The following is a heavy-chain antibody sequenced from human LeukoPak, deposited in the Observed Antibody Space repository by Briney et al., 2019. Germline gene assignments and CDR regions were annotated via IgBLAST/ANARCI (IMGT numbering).Heavy chain of an antibody. J-gene: IGHJ4*02. Sequence: ASVKVSCKASGYTFTGYYIHWVRQAPGQGLEWMGWISPNSDDTNYAQNFQGRVTMTGDTSISTAYMELSRLRSDDTAVYYCARNFGSGWYIDYWGQGTLVTVSS. D-gene: IGHD6-19*01. CDR3: ARNFGSGWYIDY. CDR2: ISPNSDDT. CDR1: GYTFTGYY. V-gene: IGHV1-2*02.